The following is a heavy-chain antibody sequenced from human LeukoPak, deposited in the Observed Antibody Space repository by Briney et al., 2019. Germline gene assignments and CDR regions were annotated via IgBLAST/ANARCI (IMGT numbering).Heavy chain of an antibody. Sequence: PGGSLRLSCAASGVTVSSTYMSWVRQAPGKGLEWVSVIYGGSSTYSADSVKGRFTISRDNSKNTLFLQMNSLRAEDTAVYYCARASKVEAFDVWGQGTMVTVSS. J-gene: IGHJ3*01. V-gene: IGHV3-66*01. D-gene: IGHD2-15*01. CDR2: IYGGSST. CDR1: GVTVSSTY. CDR3: ARASKVEAFDV.